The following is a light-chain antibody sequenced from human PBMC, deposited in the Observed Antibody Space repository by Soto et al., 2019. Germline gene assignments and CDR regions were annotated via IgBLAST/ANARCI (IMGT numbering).Light chain of an antibody. J-gene: IGLJ1*01. CDR2: DVS. CDR3: SSYTSSSFYV. Sequence: QSALTQPASVSGSPGQSITISCTGTSSDVGGYNYVSWYQQHPGKAPKLMIYDVSNRPSGVSNRFSGPKSGNTASLTISGLQAADEAEYYCSSYTSSSFYVFGTGTKLTVL. CDR1: SSDVGGYNY. V-gene: IGLV2-14*01.